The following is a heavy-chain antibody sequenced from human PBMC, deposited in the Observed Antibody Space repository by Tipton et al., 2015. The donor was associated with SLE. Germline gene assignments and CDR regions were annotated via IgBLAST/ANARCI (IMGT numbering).Heavy chain of an antibody. CDR3: ARGNPVMPL. CDR1: DGSIRSTNYY. Sequence: TLSLTCTVSDGSIRSTNYYWGWIRQPPGKGLGWIGSIFYTGSTYYNPSLKSRVSFSIDTSKHQFPLKLNSVTAADTAVYSCARGNPVMPLWGQGTLVTVSS. CDR2: IFYTGST. V-gene: IGHV4-39*06. D-gene: IGHD2-2*01. J-gene: IGHJ4*02.